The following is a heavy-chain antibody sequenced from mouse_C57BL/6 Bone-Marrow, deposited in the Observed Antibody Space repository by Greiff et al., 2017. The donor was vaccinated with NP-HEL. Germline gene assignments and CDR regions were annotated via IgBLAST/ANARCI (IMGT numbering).Heavy chain of an antibody. CDR1: GYTFTDYY. CDR3: ASFLYDGYYVSHWYFDV. CDR2: INPNNGGT. J-gene: IGHJ1*03. Sequence: VQLQQSGPELVKPGASVKISCKASGYTFTDYYMNWVKQSHGRSLEWIGDINPNNGGTSYNQKFKGKATLTVDKSSSTAYMELRSLTSEDSAVYYCASFLYDGYYVSHWYFDVWGTGTTVTVSS. V-gene: IGHV1-26*01. D-gene: IGHD2-3*01.